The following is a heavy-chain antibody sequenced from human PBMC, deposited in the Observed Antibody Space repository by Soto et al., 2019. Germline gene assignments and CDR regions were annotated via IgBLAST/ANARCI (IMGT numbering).Heavy chain of an antibody. CDR2: INHSGST. CDR3: ARGPVLLWFGEYPSFDY. V-gene: IGHV4-34*01. Sequence: SETLSRTCAVYGGSFSCYYWSWSRQPPGKGLEWIGEINHSGSTNYNPSLKSRVTISVDTSKNQFSLKLSSVTAADTAVYYCARGPVLLWFGEYPSFDYWGQGTLVTVSS. D-gene: IGHD3-10*01. CDR1: GGSFSCYY. J-gene: IGHJ4*02.